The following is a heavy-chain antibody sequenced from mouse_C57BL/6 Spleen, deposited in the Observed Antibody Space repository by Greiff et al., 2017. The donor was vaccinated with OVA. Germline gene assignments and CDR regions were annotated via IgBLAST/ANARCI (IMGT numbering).Heavy chain of an antibody. CDR1: GYTFTSYW. D-gene: IGHD2-2*01. V-gene: IGHV1-74*01. CDR2: IHPSDSDT. Sequence: VQLQQPGAELVKPGASVKVSCKASGYTFTSYWMHWVKQRPGQGLEWIGRIHPSDSDTNYNQKFKGKATLTVDKSSSTAYMQLSSLTSEDAAVDYWEILSTMATTRGYYYAMDYWGQGTSVTVSS. CDR3: EILSTMATTRGYYYAMDY. J-gene: IGHJ4*01.